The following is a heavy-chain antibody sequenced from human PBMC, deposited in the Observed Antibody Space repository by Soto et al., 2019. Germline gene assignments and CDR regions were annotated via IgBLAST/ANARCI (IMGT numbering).Heavy chain of an antibody. Sequence: EVQLVESGGGLVQPGGSLRLSCAASGFTFSTYSMNWVRQAPGKGLEWVSYISSSTIYYADSVKGRFTISRDNAKNSLYLQMHSLRAEDTAVYYCAGQGGSRLNWFDPWGQGTLVTVSS. V-gene: IGHV3-48*01. CDR3: AGQGGSRLNWFDP. CDR2: ISSSTI. J-gene: IGHJ5*02. CDR1: GFTFSTYS. D-gene: IGHD6-13*01.